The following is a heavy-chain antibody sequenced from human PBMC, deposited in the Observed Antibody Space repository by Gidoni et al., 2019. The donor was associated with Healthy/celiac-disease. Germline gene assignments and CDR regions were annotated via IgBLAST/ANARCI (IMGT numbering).Heavy chain of an antibody. CDR3: TRNTVTTSGGPLGGSDY. D-gene: IGHD4-17*01. V-gene: IGHV3-73*02. CDR2: IRSKANSYAT. J-gene: IGHJ4*02. Sequence: EVQLVESGGGLVQPGGSLKLSCAASGFTFSGSAMHWVRQASGKGLEWVGRIRSKANSYATAYAASVKGRFTISRDDSKNTAYLQMNSLKTEDTAVYYCTRNTVTTSGGPLGGSDYWGQGTLVTVSS. CDR1: GFTFSGSA.